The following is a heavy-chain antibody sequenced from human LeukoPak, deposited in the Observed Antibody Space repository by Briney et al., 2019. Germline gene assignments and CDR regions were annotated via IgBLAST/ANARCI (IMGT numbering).Heavy chain of an antibody. CDR3: ARAWVWWTHAFDI. D-gene: IGHD2-21*01. CDR1: GGSISSSSYY. V-gene: IGHV4-39*07. CDR2: IYYSGST. Sequence: SETLSLTCTVSGGSISSSSYYWGWIRQPPGKGLEWIGSIYYSGSTYYNPSLKSRVTISVDTSKNQFSLKLSSVTAADTAVYYCARAWVWWTHAFDIWGQGTMVTVSS. J-gene: IGHJ3*02.